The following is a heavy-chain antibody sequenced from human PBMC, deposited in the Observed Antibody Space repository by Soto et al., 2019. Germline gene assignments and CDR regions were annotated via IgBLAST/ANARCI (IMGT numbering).Heavy chain of an antibody. J-gene: IGHJ4*02. D-gene: IGHD3-10*01. CDR3: ARDYIEDYYFDY. V-gene: IGHV4-4*02. CDR1: GGSISSSNW. Sequence: PSETLSLTCAVSGGSISSSNWWSWVRQPPGKGLEWIGEIYHSGSTNYSPSLKSRVTISVDKSKNQFSLKLSSVTAADTAVYYCARDYIEDYYFDYWGQGTLVTVSS. CDR2: IYHSGST.